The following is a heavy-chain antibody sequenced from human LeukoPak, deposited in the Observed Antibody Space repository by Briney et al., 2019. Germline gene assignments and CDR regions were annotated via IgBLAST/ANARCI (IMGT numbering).Heavy chain of an antibody. CDR3: ARGPAVRGVGAFDI. D-gene: IGHD3-10*01. CDR2: IYTGGST. V-gene: IGHV3-53*01. Sequence: GGSLRLSCAASGFTVSSNYMSWVRQAPGKGLEWVSVIYTGGSTYYVDSVKGRFTISRDNSKNTLYLQMNSLRAEDTAVYYCARGPAVRGVGAFDIWGQGTMVTVSS. J-gene: IGHJ3*02. CDR1: GFTVSSNY.